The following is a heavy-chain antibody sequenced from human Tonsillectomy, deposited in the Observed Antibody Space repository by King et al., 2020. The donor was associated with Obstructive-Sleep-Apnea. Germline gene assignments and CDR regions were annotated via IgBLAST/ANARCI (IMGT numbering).Heavy chain of an antibody. CDR3: AREIKYGMDV. CDR1: GFIFNSFS. V-gene: IGHV3-48*04. Sequence: VQLVESGGGLVQPGGSLRLSCAASGFIFNSFSLNWVRQTPGKGLEWISYISYSSITIFYADSVKGRFSISRDNAKNSLYLQMNTLRAEDTAVYYCAREIKYGMDVWGQGTTVTVSS. J-gene: IGHJ6*02. CDR2: ISYSSITI. D-gene: IGHD5-24*01.